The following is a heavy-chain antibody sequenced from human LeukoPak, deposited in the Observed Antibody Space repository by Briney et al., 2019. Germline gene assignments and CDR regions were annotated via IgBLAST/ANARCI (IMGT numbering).Heavy chain of an antibody. CDR2: ISYDGSNK. CDR1: GFTFSSYE. J-gene: IGHJ4*02. CDR3: AKRGGSWDFDY. Sequence: GGSLRLSCAASGFTFSSYEMNWVRQAPGKGLEWVAVISYDGSNKYYADSVKGRFTISRDNSKNTLYLQMNSLRAEDTAVYYCAKRGGSWDFDYWGQGTLVTVSS. V-gene: IGHV3-30*18. D-gene: IGHD2-15*01.